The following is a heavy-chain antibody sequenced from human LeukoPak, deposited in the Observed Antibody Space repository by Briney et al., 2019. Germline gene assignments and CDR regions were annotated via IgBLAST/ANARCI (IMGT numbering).Heavy chain of an antibody. CDR1: GFTFSSYS. CDR2: ISSSSSSYI. Sequence: GGSLRLSCAASGFTFSSYSMNWVRQAPGKGLEWVSSISSSSSSYIYYADSVKGRFTISRDNAKNSLYLQMNSLRAEDTAVYYCARVTVGATTTDAFDIWGQGTMVTVSS. J-gene: IGHJ3*02. D-gene: IGHD1-26*01. CDR3: ARVTVGATTTDAFDI. V-gene: IGHV3-21*01.